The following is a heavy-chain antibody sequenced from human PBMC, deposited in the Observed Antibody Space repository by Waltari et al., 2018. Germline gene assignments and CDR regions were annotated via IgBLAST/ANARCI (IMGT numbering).Heavy chain of an antibody. CDR1: GYTLTELS. CDR3: ATGAPLVPAYYYYMDV. V-gene: IGHV1-24*01. Sequence: QVQLVQSGAEVKKPGASVKVSCKVSGYTLTELSMHWVRQAPGKGLEWMGGFDPEDGETIDAQKFQGRVTMTEDTSTDTAYMELSSLRSEDTAVYYCATGAPLVPAYYYYMDVWGKGTTVTVSS. J-gene: IGHJ6*03. CDR2: FDPEDGET. D-gene: IGHD2-2*01.